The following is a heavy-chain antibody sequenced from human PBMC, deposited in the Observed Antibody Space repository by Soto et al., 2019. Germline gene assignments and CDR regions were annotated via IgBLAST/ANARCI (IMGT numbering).Heavy chain of an antibody. CDR3: ARGDSTDCSNGVCSFFYNHDMDV. J-gene: IGHJ6*03. CDR1: GDSFTDYH. V-gene: IGHV1-2*04. D-gene: IGHD2-8*01. CDR2: INPKSGGT. Sequence: WASVRVSCKATGDSFTDYHIHWVRQAPGQGLEWLGRINPKSGGTSTAQKFQGWVTMTTDTSISTASMELTRLTSDDTAIYYCARGDSTDCSNGVCSFFYNHDMDVWG.